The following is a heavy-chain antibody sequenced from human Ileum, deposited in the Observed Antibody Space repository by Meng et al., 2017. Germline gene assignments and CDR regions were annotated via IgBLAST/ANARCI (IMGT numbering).Heavy chain of an antibody. CDR1: GGSISTSDW. Sequence: QVQPHESGPRPLPPSGTLSLTCAGSGGSISTSDWGSWVRQPPGKGLEWIGEIHHSGSTNYNPSLRSRVTISVDKSKNQFSLKLNSVTAADTAVYYCAREWSGSYRHFDYWGQGTLVTVSS. V-gene: IGHV4-4*02. CDR2: IHHSGST. D-gene: IGHD1-26*01. J-gene: IGHJ4*02. CDR3: AREWSGSYRHFDY.